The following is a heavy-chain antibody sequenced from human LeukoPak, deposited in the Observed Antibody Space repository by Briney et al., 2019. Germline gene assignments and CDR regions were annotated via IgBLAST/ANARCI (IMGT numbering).Heavy chain of an antibody. D-gene: IGHD3-22*01. CDR3: AREPYYYDSSGSKLYYYDMDL. CDR2: ISYDGSNK. J-gene: IGHJ6*02. CDR1: GFTFSSYA. Sequence: GRSLRLSCAASGFTFSSYAMHWVRQAPGKGLEWVAVISYDGSNKYYADSVKGRFTISRDNSKNTLYLQMNSLRAEDTAVYYCAREPYYYDSSGSKLYYYDMDLWGQGTTVTVSS. V-gene: IGHV3-30-3*01.